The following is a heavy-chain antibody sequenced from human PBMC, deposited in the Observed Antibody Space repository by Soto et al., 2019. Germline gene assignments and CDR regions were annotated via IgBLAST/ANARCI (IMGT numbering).Heavy chain of an antibody. CDR1: GFTFTDHA. J-gene: IGHJ4*02. Sequence: LRLSCAVSGFTFTDHAMTLVRQAPGKGLEWVSTTSNNGDRTFYADSVKGRFTVSTGRTNNTLYLQMNSLRADDTAVYFCARPPLYSNGGYFDSWGQGTLVTVSS. CDR2: TSNNGDRT. D-gene: IGHD6-19*01. CDR3: ARPPLYSNGGYFDS. V-gene: IGHV3-23*01.